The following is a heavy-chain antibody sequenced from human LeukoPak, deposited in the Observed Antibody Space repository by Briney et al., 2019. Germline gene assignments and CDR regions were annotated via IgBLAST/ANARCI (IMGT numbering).Heavy chain of an antibody. CDR1: GGSISSGSYY. Sequence: PSQTLSLTCTVSGGSISSGSYYWSWIRQPAGKGLEWIGRIYTSGSTNYNPSLKSRVTISVDTSKNQFSLKLSSVTAADTAVYYCASGLNDHEAFDIWGQGTMVTVSS. CDR2: IYTSGST. D-gene: IGHD4/OR15-4a*01. V-gene: IGHV4-61*02. J-gene: IGHJ3*02. CDR3: ASGLNDHEAFDI.